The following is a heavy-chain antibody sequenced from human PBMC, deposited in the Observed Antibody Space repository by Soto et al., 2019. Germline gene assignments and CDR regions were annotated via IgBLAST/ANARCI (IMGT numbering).Heavy chain of an antibody. CDR3: ARPPRPRNSYHGLDV. CDR1: GDTFRTYA. CDR2: IIPMFGSP. Sequence: QVQLVQSGPEVKKPGSSVRVSCKTSGDTFRTYALSWVRQAPGQGLEWMGGIIPMFGSPTYAEKFQDRVTISADESSSTVYMEVRSLRSEDSAVYYCARPPRPRNSYHGLDVWGQGTTVTVSS. J-gene: IGHJ6*02. V-gene: IGHV1-69*01. D-gene: IGHD2-21*01.